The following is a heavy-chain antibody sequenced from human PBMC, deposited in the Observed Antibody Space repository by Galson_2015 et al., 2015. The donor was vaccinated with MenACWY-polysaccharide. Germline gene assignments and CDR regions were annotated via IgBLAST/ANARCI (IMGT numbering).Heavy chain of an antibody. D-gene: IGHD1-26*01. J-gene: IGHJ4*02. CDR3: AKDGRGATKFGVFDY. CDR1: GFTFSSYA. CDR2: ISGSGGST. V-gene: IGHV3-23*01. Sequence: SLRLSCAASGFTFSSYAMSWVRQAPGKGLEWVSAISGSGGSTYYADSVKGRFTISRNNSKNTLYLLMNSLRAEDTAVYCCAKDGRGATKFGVFDYWGQGTLVTVSS.